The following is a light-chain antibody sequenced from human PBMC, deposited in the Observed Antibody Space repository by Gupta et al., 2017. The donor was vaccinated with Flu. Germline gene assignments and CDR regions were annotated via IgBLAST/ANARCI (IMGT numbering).Light chain of an antibody. J-gene: IGKJ3*01. CDR1: QSVSSIY. CDR3: QQYGTSPLA. CDR2: GAS. V-gene: IGKV3-20*01. Sequence: EGATLSCRASQSVSSIYLAWYQQKPGQAPRLLMYGASNRATGIPDRFSGSGSGTDFTLTISRLEPEDFAVYYCQQYGTSPLAFGPGTKVDVK.